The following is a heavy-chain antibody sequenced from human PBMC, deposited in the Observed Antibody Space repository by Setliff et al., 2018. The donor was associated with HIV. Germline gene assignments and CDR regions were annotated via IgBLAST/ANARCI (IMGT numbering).Heavy chain of an antibody. J-gene: IGHJ6*02. CDR1: GGSLRSLS. CDR2: TIPKFGTS. V-gene: IGHV1-69*13. D-gene: IGHD2-21*02. Sequence: SVKVSCKASGGSLRSLSINWARQAPGQGLEWMAGTIPKFGTSNYAHKFQGRMTITADESTGTAYVELTGLRSEDTAVYYCANLRGEEAGNFYYFYFGLDVWGQGTTVTVSS. CDR3: ANLRGEEAGNFYYFYFGLDV.